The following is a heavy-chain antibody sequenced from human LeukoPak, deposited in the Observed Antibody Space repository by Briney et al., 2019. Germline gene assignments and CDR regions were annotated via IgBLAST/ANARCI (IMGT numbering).Heavy chain of an antibody. CDR1: GFTFSSYA. D-gene: IGHD3-3*01. CDR3: ARDNYGFCDY. CDR2: IKQDGSEK. V-gene: IGHV3-7*01. Sequence: GGSLRLSCAASGFTFSSYAMSRVRQAPGKGLEWVANIKQDGSEKNYVDSVKGRFTISRDSAKNSLYLQMNSLRAEDTAVYYCARDNYGFCDYWGQGTLVTVSS. J-gene: IGHJ4*02.